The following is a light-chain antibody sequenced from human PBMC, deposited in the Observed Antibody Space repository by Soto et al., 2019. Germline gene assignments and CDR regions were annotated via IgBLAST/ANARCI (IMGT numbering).Light chain of an antibody. V-gene: IGKV1-5*01. Sequence: DIQMTQFPSTLSASVGDRVTITCRASQSISNWLAWYQQKPGKAPKLLIYDASSLEYGVPSRFSGSGTETDFTLTISSLQPDDFATYYCQQYSSFSRTFGHGTKVEIK. CDR1: QSISNW. CDR3: QQYSSFSRT. J-gene: IGKJ1*01. CDR2: DAS.